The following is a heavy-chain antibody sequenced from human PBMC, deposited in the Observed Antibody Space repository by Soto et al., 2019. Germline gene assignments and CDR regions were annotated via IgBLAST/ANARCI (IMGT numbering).Heavy chain of an antibody. CDR3: ARVPVEMATGSYFDY. V-gene: IGHV4-30-4*01. J-gene: IGHJ4*02. CDR2: IYYSGST. Sequence: QVQLQESGPGLVKPSQTLSLTCTVSGGSISSGDYYWSWIRQPPGKGLEWIGYIYYSGSTYYNPSLKCRVTISVDTSKNQFSLKLSSVTAADTAVYYCARVPVEMATGSYFDYWGQGTLVTVSS. CDR1: GGSISSGDYY. D-gene: IGHD5-12*01.